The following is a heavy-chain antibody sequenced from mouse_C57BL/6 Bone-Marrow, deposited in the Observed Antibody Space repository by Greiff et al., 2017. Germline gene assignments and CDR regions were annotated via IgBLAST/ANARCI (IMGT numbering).Heavy chain of an antibody. CDR3: ARRIYYYGRNYAMDY. J-gene: IGHJ4*01. D-gene: IGHD1-1*01. Sequence: EVKVVESGGDLVKPGGSLKLSCAASGFTFSSYGMSWVRQTPDKRLEWVATISSGGSYTYYPDSVKGRFTISRDNAKNTLYLQMSSLKSEDTAMYYCARRIYYYGRNYAMDYWGQGTSVTVSS. V-gene: IGHV5-6*02. CDR2: ISSGGSYT. CDR1: GFTFSSYG.